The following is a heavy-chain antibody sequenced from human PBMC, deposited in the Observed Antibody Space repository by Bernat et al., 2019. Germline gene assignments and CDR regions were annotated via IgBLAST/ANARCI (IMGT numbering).Heavy chain of an antibody. CDR1: GFTFSSYS. D-gene: IGHD6-19*01. CDR2: ISSSSSTI. V-gene: IGHV3-48*01. J-gene: IGHJ5*02. Sequence: EVQLVESGGGLVQPGRSLRLSCAASGFTFSSYSMNWVRQAPGKGLEWVSYISSSSSTIYYADSVKGRFTISRDKAKNSRYLQMNSLRAEDTAVYYCARTPKGQWLLLGGFDPWGQGTLVTVSS. CDR3: ARTPKGQWLLLGGFDP.